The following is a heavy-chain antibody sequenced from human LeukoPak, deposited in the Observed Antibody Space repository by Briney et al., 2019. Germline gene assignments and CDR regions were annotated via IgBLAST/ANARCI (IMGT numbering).Heavy chain of an antibody. CDR2: IYYSGLT. J-gene: IGHJ4*02. CDR3: AAGGGYSSAWSL. D-gene: IGHD6-13*01. V-gene: IGHV4-59*01. CDR1: GDSIKTYY. Sequence: SETLSLTCSVSGDSIKTYYWNWLRQPPGKGLEWIANIYYSGLTSYNPSLRSRVTMSVDTSTNQVSLNLNSVTTADTAVYYCAAGGGYSSAWSLWGQGTLVTVSS.